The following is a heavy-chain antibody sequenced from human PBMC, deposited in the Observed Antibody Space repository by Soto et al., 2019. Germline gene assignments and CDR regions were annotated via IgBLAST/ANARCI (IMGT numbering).Heavy chain of an antibody. CDR3: ARLRSDAFDI. CDR2: ISSSSSHK. J-gene: IGHJ3*02. V-gene: IGHV3-21*04. D-gene: IGHD4-17*01. Sequence: EVQLVESGGGLVKPVESRRLSCAASGFTLNYFTMNWVRQAPGKGLEWVASISSSSSHKYSADSVRGRFTFSRDNANSSLYLQMTSRRVEATAVYYCARLRSDAFDIWGQGTLVTVSS. CDR1: GFTLNYFT.